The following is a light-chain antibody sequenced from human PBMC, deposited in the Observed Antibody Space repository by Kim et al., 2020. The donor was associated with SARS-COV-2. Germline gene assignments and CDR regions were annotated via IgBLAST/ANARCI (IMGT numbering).Light chain of an antibody. V-gene: IGKV3-15*01. CDR2: DAS. Sequence: SVSPGERATLTCRASQSVSSNLAWYQQKLGQAPRLLIYDASTRATGIPDRFSGSGSGTEFTLTISSLQSEEFAVYYCQQYNDWWTFGQGTKVDIK. CDR3: QQYNDWWT. J-gene: IGKJ1*01. CDR1: QSVSSN.